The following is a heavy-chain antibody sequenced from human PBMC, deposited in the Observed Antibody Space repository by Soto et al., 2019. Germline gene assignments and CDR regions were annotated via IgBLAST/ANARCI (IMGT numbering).Heavy chain of an antibody. J-gene: IGHJ4*02. V-gene: IGHV3-21*01. CDR1: VFAFSNYA. CDR2: ISSKSSNI. Sequence: GGSLRLSCVISVFAFSNYAMNWVRQAPGRGLEWVSSISSKSSNIYYAASVTGRFTISRDNTKNPLYLQVDSLRAEDTAVYYCARDRSGFYGWLDDWGQGIVVTVSS. CDR3: ARDRSGFYGWLDD. D-gene: IGHD3-3*01.